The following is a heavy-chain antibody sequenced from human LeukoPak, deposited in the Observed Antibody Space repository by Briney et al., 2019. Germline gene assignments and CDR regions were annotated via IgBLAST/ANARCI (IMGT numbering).Heavy chain of an antibody. CDR3: AREGGPYRPLDY. V-gene: IGHV4-4*02. Sequence: TSGTLSLTCGVSGGSITSTNDWAWVGQRPGKGLDWPGEVNVPATTNHNPSFMGRVAISVDMSENHLSLELTSVTDADTAVYYCAREGGPYRPLDYSGQGTLVTVSS. J-gene: IGHJ4*02. CDR2: VNVPATT. CDR1: GGSITSTND.